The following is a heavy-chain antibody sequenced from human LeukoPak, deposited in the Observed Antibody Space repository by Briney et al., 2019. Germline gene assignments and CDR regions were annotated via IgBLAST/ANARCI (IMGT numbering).Heavy chain of an antibody. CDR3: ARFNFWSCYYDY. V-gene: IGHV4-59*01. Sequence: TSETLSLTCTVSGGSISSYYWSWIRQPPGKGPEWIGYIYYSGSTNYNPSLKSRVTISVDTSKNQFSLKLSSVTAADTAVYYCARFNFWSCYYDYWGQGTLVTVSS. D-gene: IGHD3-3*01. CDR1: GGSISSYY. CDR2: IYYSGST. J-gene: IGHJ4*02.